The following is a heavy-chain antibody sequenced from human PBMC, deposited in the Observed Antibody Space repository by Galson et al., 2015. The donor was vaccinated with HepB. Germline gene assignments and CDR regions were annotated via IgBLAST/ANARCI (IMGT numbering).Heavy chain of an antibody. CDR1: GFTFSSYS. D-gene: IGHD2-2*01. CDR2: ISGSSTTI. J-gene: IGHJ4*02. V-gene: IGHV3-48*02. CDR3: ARDRAVPAAVYYFDY. Sequence: SLRLSCAASGFTFSSYSMNWVRQAPGKGLEWVSYISGSSTTIYYADSVKGRFTISRDNAKNSLYLQMNSLRDEDTAVYYCARDRAVPAAVYYFDYWGQGTLVTVSS.